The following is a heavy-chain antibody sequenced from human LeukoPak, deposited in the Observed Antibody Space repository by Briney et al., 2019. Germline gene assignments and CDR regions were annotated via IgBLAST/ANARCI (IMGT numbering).Heavy chain of an antibody. CDR1: GFTFSSYG. V-gene: IGHV3-33*01. D-gene: IGHD3-3*01. J-gene: IGHJ4*02. Sequence: PGRSLRLSCAASGFTFSSYGMHWVRQAPGKGLEWVAVIWYDGSNKYYADSVKGRFTISRDNSKNTLYLQMNSLRAEDTAVYYCAGDSGYDFWSGYYTGEFDYWGQGTLVTVSS. CDR2: IWYDGSNK. CDR3: AGDSGYDFWSGYYTGEFDY.